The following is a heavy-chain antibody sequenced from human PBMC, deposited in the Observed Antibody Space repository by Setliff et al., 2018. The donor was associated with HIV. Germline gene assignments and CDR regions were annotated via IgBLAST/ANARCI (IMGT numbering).Heavy chain of an antibody. D-gene: IGHD6-13*01. CDR2: ISSSSSTI. V-gene: IGHV3-11*04. Sequence: PGGSLRLSCVGSGFTFNDYHISWIRQAPGKGLEWISYISSSSSTIYYADSVKGRFTISRDNAKNSLYLQMNSLRAEDTAVYYCARSRAAGFDYWGQGTLVTVSS. CDR1: GFTFNDYH. J-gene: IGHJ4*02. CDR3: ARSRAAGFDY.